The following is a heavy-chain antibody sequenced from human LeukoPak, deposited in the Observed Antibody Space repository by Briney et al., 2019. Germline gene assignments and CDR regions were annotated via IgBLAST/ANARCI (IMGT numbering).Heavy chain of an antibody. CDR2: IRNDRIT. V-gene: IGHV3-15*01. J-gene: IGHJ4*02. CDR1: GLTFSDAW. Sequence: GESLRLSCVLSGLTFSDAWMSWVRQAPGKGLEWVGRIRNDRITDYAAPVQGRFSISRDNSKNTFYLQMNSLRTEDTGMYFCTWMATILTVDYWGQGTLVTVSS. CDR3: TWMATILTVDY. D-gene: IGHD5-12*01.